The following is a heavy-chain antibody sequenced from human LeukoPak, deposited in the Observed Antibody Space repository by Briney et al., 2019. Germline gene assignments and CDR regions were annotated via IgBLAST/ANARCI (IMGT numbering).Heavy chain of an antibody. V-gene: IGHV3-30*18. CDR3: AKELRGGSIWRYYFDC. CDR2: ISYDGSNK. CDR1: GFTFSSYG. J-gene: IGHJ4*02. Sequence: TGGSLRLSCAASGFTFSSYGMHWVRQAPGKGLEWVAVISYDGSNKYYADSVKGRFTISRDNSKNTLYLQMNSLRAGDTAVYYCAKELRGGSIWRYYFDCWGQGTLVTVSS. D-gene: IGHD6-13*01.